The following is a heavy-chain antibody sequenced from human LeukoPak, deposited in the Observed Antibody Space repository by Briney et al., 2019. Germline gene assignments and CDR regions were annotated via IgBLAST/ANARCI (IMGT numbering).Heavy chain of an antibody. CDR2: IYYSGST. V-gene: IGHV4-59*01. CDR1: GGSISSYY. D-gene: IGHD5-12*01. Sequence: SETLSLTCTVSGGSISSYYWSWIRQPPGKGLEWIGYIYYSGSTNYNPSLTSRVTISVDTSKNQFSLKLSSVTAADTAVYYCARLGYSGYDYIDYWGQGTLVTVSS. J-gene: IGHJ4*02. CDR3: ARLGYSGYDYIDY.